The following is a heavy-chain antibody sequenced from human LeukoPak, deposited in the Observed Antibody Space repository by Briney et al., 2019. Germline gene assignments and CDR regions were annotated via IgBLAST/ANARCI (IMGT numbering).Heavy chain of an antibody. Sequence: RQAXGXGXXWXXAISGSGGSTYYADSVKGRFTISRDNSKNTLYLQMNSLRAEDTAVYYCARLSTFYESLGGMDVWGRGTTVTVSS. CDR3: ARLSTFYESLGGMDV. J-gene: IGHJ6*02. D-gene: IGHD2/OR15-2a*01. V-gene: IGHV3-23*01. CDR2: ISGSGGST.